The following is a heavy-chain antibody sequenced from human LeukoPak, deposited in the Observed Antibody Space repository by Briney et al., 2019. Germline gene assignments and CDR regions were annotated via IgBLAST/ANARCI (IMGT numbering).Heavy chain of an antibody. CDR1: GGTFSSYA. CDR2: IIPIFGTA. V-gene: IGHV1-69*05. J-gene: IGHJ5*02. CDR3: ARQTTVTTGFDP. Sequence: ASVKVSCKASGGTFSSYAISWVRQAPGQGLEWMGRIIPIFGTANYAQKFQGRVTITTDESTSTAYMELSSLRSEDTAVYYCARQTTVTTGFDPWVQGALVTVSS. D-gene: IGHD4-11*01.